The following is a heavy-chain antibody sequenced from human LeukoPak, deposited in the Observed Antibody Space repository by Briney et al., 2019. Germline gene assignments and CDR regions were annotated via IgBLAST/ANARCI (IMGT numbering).Heavy chain of an antibody. D-gene: IGHD3-9*01. Sequence: PGGSLRLSCSTSGFTFSNHFMHWVRQAPGKGLEYVSSIDPNGASTLYADSVKGRFTISRDNSKNALYLQLTSLRLEDTALYNCVKDLTGTWSFDYWGQGTLVTVSS. V-gene: IGHV3-64D*06. J-gene: IGHJ4*02. CDR1: GFTFSNHF. CDR3: VKDLTGTWSFDY. CDR2: IDPNGAST.